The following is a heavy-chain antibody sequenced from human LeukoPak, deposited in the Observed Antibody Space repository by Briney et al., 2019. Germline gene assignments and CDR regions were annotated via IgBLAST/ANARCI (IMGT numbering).Heavy chain of an antibody. CDR1: GGSFSGYY. V-gene: IGHV4-34*01. CDR2: INHSGSI. D-gene: IGHD2-21*02. J-gene: IGHJ4*02. CDR3: ASLTWRLRRFDY. Sequence: SQTLSLTCAVYGGSFSGYYWSWIRQPPGKGLEWIGEINHSGSINYNPSLKSRVTISVDTSKNQFSLKLSSVTAADTAVYYCASLTWRLRRFDYWGQGTLVTVSS.